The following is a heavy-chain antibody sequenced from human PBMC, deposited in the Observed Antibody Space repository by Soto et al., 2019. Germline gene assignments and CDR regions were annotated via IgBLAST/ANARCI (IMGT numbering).Heavy chain of an antibody. J-gene: IGHJ4*02. Sequence: PSETLSLTCAVSGGSISVDEYHWGWIRQPPGKGIEWIGRIKSSATYYNPSLRSRLTVSVDTSNNPFSLNLRSLTTTDTATYYCVRLGDSWGQGPLATVPS. D-gene: IGHD3-10*01. CDR3: VRLGDS. CDR2: IKSSAT. V-gene: IGHV4-39*01. CDR1: GGSISVDEYH.